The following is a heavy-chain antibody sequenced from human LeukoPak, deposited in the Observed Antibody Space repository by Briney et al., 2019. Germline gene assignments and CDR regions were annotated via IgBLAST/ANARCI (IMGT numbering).Heavy chain of an antibody. V-gene: IGHV3-64*04. CDR2: ITNDGGST. CDR3: ARGRALDY. Sequence: PGGSLRLSCSASGFTFSSSPMHWVRQAPGKGLEYVSAITNDGGSTYSADSVRGRFTISRDNSKNTLYLQMNSLRAEDTAVYYCARGRALDYWGQGTLVTVSS. J-gene: IGHJ4*02. CDR1: GFTFSSSP.